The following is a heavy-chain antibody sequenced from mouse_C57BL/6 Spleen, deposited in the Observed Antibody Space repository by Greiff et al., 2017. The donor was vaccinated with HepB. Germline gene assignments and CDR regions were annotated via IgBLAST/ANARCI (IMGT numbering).Heavy chain of an antibody. CDR2: IDPSDSYT. CDR1: GYTFTSYW. CDR3: ARSHDSSYAMDY. Sequence: QVQLQQPGAELVRPGPSVKLSCKASGYTFTSYWMHWVKQRPGQGLEWIGVIDPSDSYTNYNQKFKGKATLTVDTSSSTAYMQLSSLTSEDSAVYYCARSHDSSYAMDYWGQGTSVTVSS. J-gene: IGHJ4*01. V-gene: IGHV1-59*01. D-gene: IGHD3-2*01.